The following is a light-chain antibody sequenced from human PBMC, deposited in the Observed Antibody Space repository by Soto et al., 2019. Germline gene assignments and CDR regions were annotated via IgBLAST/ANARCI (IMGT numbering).Light chain of an antibody. V-gene: IGKV3-20*01. CDR1: QSVDSNY. J-gene: IGKJ5*01. CDR3: QQYAHLIT. CDR2: DAS. Sequence: EIVLTQSPGTLSLSPGERATLSCWASQSVDSNYLAWYQQKPGQAPRLLIYDASSRATGIPDRFSGSGSVTDFTLTISRLEPEDIAVYFCQQYAHLITFGQGTRLEI.